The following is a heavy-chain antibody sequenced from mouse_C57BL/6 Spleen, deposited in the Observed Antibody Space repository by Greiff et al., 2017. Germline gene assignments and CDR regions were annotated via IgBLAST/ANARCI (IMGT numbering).Heavy chain of an antibody. J-gene: IGHJ2*01. CDR1: GYSITSGYY. Sequence: EVQLQQSGPGLVKPSQSLSLTCSVTGYSITSGYYWNWIRQFPGNKLEWMGYISYDGSNNSNPSLKNRISITRDTSKNQFFLTLNSVTTEDTATYYCARDQLVLFDYWGQGTTLTVSS. V-gene: IGHV3-6*01. CDR2: ISYDGSN. D-gene: IGHD4-1*02. CDR3: ARDQLVLFDY.